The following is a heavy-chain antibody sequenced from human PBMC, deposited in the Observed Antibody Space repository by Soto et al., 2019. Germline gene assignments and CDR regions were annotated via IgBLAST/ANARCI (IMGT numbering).Heavy chain of an antibody. D-gene: IGHD3-10*01. Sequence: QVQLQESGPGLLKPSETLSLTCTVSYASINNYHWTWIRQTPGKGLEWIAYIYYTGTTNFNPSLKSGVTIAMDTSKNQSALSLRSVTASDTAVYYCATLRGFGELSPYFDYWGQGRMVTVSS. CDR2: IYYTGTT. CDR3: ATLRGFGELSPYFDY. CDR1: YASINNYH. J-gene: IGHJ4*02. V-gene: IGHV4-59*08.